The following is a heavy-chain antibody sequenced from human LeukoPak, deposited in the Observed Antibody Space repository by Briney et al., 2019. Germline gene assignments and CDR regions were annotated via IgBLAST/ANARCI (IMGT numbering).Heavy chain of an antibody. Sequence: GASVKVSCKASGYTFTSYGISWVRQAPGQGLEWMGWISAYNGDTIYIQKLQGRVTMTRDTSTSAVYMELSSLRSEDTAVYYCARDEVIFKRSYYFGYWGQGTLVTVSS. J-gene: IGHJ4*02. D-gene: IGHD3-3*02. CDR3: ARDEVIFKRSYYFGY. CDR2: ISAYNGDT. CDR1: GYTFTSYG. V-gene: IGHV1-18*01.